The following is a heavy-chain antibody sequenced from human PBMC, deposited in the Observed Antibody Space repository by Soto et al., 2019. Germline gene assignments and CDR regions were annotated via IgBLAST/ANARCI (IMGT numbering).Heavy chain of an antibody. CDR2: ISTYNGNT. V-gene: IGHV1-18*01. D-gene: IGHD2-15*01. CDR3: ARSQGGSSSLDIYYYYYYGMDV. J-gene: IGHJ6*02. Sequence: QVQLLQSGAEVKKPGASVRVSCKASGYSFTRFGISWVRQAPGQGLEWVGRISTYNGNTKYAQKFQGRVTITADESTSTGYTELSSLRSEDTAVYYCARSQGGSSSLDIYYYYYYGMDVWGQGTTVTVSS. CDR1: GYSFTRFG.